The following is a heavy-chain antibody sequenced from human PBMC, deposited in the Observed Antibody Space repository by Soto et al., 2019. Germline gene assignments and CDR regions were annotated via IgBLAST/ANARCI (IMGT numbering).Heavy chain of an antibody. J-gene: IGHJ5*02. CDR1: GFSIDDFA. Sequence: GGSLRLSCAASGFSIDDFAMHWVRQAPGKGLEWVSSISWDSGKIGYADSVTGRFSVSRDNAKNSLFLQMSSLKPEDTAFYFCAKDNPGRYRDYESNWLEPWGQGTLVTVYS. CDR2: ISWDSGKI. CDR3: AKDNPGRYRDYESNWLEP. V-gene: IGHV3-9*01. D-gene: IGHD5-12*01.